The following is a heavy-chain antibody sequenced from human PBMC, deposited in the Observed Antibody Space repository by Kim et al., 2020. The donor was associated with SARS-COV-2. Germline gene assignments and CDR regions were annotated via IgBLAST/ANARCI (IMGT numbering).Heavy chain of an antibody. D-gene: IGHD2-21*01. V-gene: IGHV5-51*01. J-gene: IGHJ6*02. Sequence: GESLKISCRGSGYGFSNYWIAWVRQKAGKGLEWMGVIYPADSDTTYNPSFQGQVTISADNSISTAYLQWSSLKASDTAIYYCARLARGGDTSTEQYYYYHFGMDVWGQGTTVTVSS. CDR1: GYGFSNYW. CDR2: IYPADSDT. CDR3: ARLARGGDTSTEQYYYYHFGMDV.